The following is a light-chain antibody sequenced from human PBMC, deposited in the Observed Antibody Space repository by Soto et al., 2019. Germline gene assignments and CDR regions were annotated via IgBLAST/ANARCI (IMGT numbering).Light chain of an antibody. CDR1: QSVSSSY. J-gene: IGKJ5*01. Sequence: EIVLTQSPGTLSLSPGERATLSCRASQSVSSSYLAWYQQKPGQAPRLLIYGASSRATGIPDRFSGSGSGTDFTXTISXXEPEDFAVXYXQXYGSSPTFGQGTRLEIK. V-gene: IGKV3-20*01. CDR3: QXYGSSPT. CDR2: GAS.